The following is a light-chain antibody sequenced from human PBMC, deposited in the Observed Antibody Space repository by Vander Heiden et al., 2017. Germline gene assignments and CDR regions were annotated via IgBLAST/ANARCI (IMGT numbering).Light chain of an antibody. CDR3: QQLSNWPPYT. V-gene: IGKV3-11*01. CDR1: QSVSRS. Sequence: EIVLTQSPATLSLSPGERATLSCRASQSVSRSLAWYQQKPGQAPRLLIYDASNRATGIPARFSGSGYGTDFTLTISSREPEDFAVYYCQQLSNWPPYTFGQGTKLEIK. J-gene: IGKJ2*01. CDR2: DAS.